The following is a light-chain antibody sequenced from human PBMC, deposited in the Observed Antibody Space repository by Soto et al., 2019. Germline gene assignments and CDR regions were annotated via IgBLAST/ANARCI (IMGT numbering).Light chain of an antibody. CDR1: ESISGW. V-gene: IGKV1-5*03. Sequence: DIQMTQSPSTLSASVGDRVTITFRAIESISGWLAWYQQKPGKATKLVIFKASTLESGVPSRFSGSGSGTEFTLSISSLQPDDFATYYCQQYNSYPRTFGQETKVKIK. CDR3: QQYNSYPRT. CDR2: KAS. J-gene: IGKJ1*01.